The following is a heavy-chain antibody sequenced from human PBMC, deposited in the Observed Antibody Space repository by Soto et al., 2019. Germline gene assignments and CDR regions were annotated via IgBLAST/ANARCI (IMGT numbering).Heavy chain of an antibody. CDR2: IYYTGNT. V-gene: IGHV4-61*01. J-gene: IGHJ4*02. CDR1: GGSVSSASYY. CDR3: ARDIRGYSRAFDY. D-gene: IGHD5-18*01. Sequence: KPSETLSLTCTVSGGSVSSASYYWTWIRQPPGKGLEWIGYIYYTGNTNYNPSLKSRVTISVDTSKNQFSLKLTSVTAADTALYYCARDIRGYSRAFDYWGQGTLVTVSS.